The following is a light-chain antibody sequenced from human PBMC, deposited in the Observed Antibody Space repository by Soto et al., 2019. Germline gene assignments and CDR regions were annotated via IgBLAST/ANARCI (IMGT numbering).Light chain of an antibody. V-gene: IGKV3-15*01. CDR2: GAS. J-gene: IGKJ5*01. CDR3: QQYDNWPIT. CDR1: QSVSSS. Sequence: TLMTHSPATLSVSPPQRLTLSYMASQSVSSSLAWYQQKPGQAPRLFIYGASTRATAIPSRFSGSGSGTEFTLTISSLQSEDFAVYYCQQYDNWPITFGQGTRLEI.